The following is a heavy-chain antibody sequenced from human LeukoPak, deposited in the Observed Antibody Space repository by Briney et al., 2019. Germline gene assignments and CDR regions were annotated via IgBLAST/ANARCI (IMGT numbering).Heavy chain of an antibody. CDR3: AREGLGIPLQTDWYFDL. CDR1: AGSISSGGYY. CDR2: IYYSGST. V-gene: IGHV4-31*03. Sequence: PSQTLSLTCTVSAGSISSGGYYWSWIRQHPGKGLEWIGYIYYSGSTYYNPSLKSRVTISVDTSKNQFSLKLSSVTAADTAVYYCAREGLGIPLQTDWYFDLWGRGTLVTVSS. J-gene: IGHJ2*01. D-gene: IGHD3-16*01.